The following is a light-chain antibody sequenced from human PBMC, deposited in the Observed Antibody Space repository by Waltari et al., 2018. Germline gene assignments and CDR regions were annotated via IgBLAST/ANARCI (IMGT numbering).Light chain of an antibody. V-gene: IGKV3-20*01. J-gene: IGKJ1*01. CDR2: GAS. Sequence: EIVLSQSPVTLSLSPGERPSLLCRATQIVSSSSLAWYHLRPRQAPRLLVFGASSRATGIPDRFNGSGSGTDFTLTISRLEPEDFALYYCQQYGSSPPASFGPGTKVELK. CDR1: QIVSSSS. CDR3: QQYGSSPPAS.